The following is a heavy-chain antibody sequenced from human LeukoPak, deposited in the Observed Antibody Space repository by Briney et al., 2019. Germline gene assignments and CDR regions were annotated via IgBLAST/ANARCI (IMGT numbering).Heavy chain of an antibody. CDR2: IKSKTDGGTT. D-gene: IGHD3-22*01. CDR1: GLTFSNAW. V-gene: IGHV3-15*07. J-gene: IGHJ4*02. CDR3: STTYYYDSSEGY. Sequence: PGGSLRLSCAASGLTFSNAWMNWVRQARGKGVEWVGRIKSKTDGGTTDYAAPGKGRFTISREDSKNTMYLQMNSLKTEDTAVYYCSTTYYYDSSEGYWGQGTLVTVSS.